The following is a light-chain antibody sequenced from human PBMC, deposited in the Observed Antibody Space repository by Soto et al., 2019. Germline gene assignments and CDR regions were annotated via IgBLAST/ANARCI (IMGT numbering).Light chain of an antibody. CDR2: DAS. J-gene: IGKJ4*01. CDR1: QSVSSY. Sequence: EIVLTQSPATLSLSPGDRATLSCRASQSVSSYLAWYQQKPGQAPSLLIYDASNRATGIPARFSGSGSGTDFTLTISSLEPEDFAVYFCQQRSNWPLTFGGGTRWIS. V-gene: IGKV3-11*01. CDR3: QQRSNWPLT.